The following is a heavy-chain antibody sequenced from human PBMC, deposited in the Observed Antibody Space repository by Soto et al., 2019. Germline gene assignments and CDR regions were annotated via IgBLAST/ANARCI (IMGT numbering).Heavy chain of an antibody. J-gene: IGHJ4*02. CDR3: ARTPLTTGWSVDY. V-gene: IGHV2-70*01. CDR1: GFSLSTNGMC. D-gene: IGHD6-19*01. CDR2: VDWDDDK. Sequence: GSGPTLVNPTQTLTLTCTFSGFSLSTNGMCVSWIRQPPGKALEWLALVDWDDDKFYSISLRTRLTISRDTSKNQVVLTMTDMDPVDTATYYCARTPLTTGWSVDYWGQGTLVTSPQ.